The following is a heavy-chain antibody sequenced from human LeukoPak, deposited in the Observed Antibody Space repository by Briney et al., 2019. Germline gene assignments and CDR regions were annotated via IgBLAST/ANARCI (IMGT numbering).Heavy chain of an antibody. CDR2: MNPNSGNT. J-gene: IGHJ6*03. D-gene: IGHD2-21*01. CDR1: GYTFTSYD. CDR3: ARAGGDDYYYYMDV. Sequence: ASVKVSCKASGYTFTSYDINWVRQATGQGLEWMGWMNPNSGNTGYAQKFQGRVTITTDESTSTAYMELSSLRSEDTAVYYCARAGGDDYYYYMDVWGKGTTVTVSS. V-gene: IGHV1-8*01.